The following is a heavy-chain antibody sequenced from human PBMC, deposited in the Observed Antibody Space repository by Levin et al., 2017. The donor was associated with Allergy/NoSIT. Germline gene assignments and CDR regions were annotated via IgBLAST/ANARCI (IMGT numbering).Heavy chain of an antibody. CDR3: ARATNRVSYFDC. CDR2: IYYSGSTNYNT. D-gene: IGHD2-8*01. J-gene: IGHJ4*02. CDR1: GGSIRSYY. Sequence: PGGSLRLSCTVSGGSIRSYYWSWIRQPPGKGPEWIGYIYYSGSTNYNTNYNPSLKSRVTISEDTSKNQFSLRLSSVTAADTAVYYCARATNRVSYFDCWGQGILVTVAS. V-gene: IGHV4-59*01.